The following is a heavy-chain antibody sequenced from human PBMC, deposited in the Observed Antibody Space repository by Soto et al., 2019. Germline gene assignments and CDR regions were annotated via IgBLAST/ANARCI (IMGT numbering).Heavy chain of an antibody. CDR3: AREGSYYDFDY. Sequence: GGSLRLSCAASGFTFSSYGMHWVRQAPGKGLEWVSSISSSSSYIYYADSVKGRFTISRDNAKNSLYLQMNSLRAEDTAVYYCAREGSYYDFDYWGQGTLVTVSS. CDR2: ISSSSSYI. J-gene: IGHJ4*02. V-gene: IGHV3-21*01. CDR1: GFTFSSYG. D-gene: IGHD3-3*01.